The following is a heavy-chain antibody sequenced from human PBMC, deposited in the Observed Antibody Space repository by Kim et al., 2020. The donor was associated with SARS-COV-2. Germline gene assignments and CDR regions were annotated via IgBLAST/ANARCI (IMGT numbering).Heavy chain of an antibody. CDR2: INHSGST. Sequence: SETLSLTCAVYGGSFSGYYWSWIRQPPGKGLEWIGEINHSGSTNYNPSLKSRVTISVDTSKNQFSLKLSSVTAADTAVYYCARSRDYSPQRRFDYWGQGTLVTVSS. V-gene: IGHV4-34*01. CDR3: ARSRDYSPQRRFDY. D-gene: IGHD4-4*01. J-gene: IGHJ4*02. CDR1: GGSFSGYY.